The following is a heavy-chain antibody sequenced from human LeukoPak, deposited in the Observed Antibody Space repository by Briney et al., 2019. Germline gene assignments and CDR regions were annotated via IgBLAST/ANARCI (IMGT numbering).Heavy chain of an antibody. D-gene: IGHD2-8*01. CDR3: ARGYTNGVNQEVWLDP. CDR1: GGSFSSRSNY. Sequence: SETLSLTCTVSGGSFSSRSNYWGWIRQPPGKGLEWIGCPYYNGDIRSNPSLKSRITMSMDTSKTQCSLKLKSVAAADTAIYYCARGYTNGVNQEVWLDPCGQGTLVIVSS. V-gene: IGHV4-39*07. J-gene: IGHJ5*02. CDR2: PYYNGDI.